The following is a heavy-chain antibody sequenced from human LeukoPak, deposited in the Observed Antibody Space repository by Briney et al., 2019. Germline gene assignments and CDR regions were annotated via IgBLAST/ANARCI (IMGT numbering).Heavy chain of an antibody. CDR1: GFTFSSYA. J-gene: IGHJ4*02. CDR2: ISGSGGST. D-gene: IGHD6-19*01. CDR3: AKDPRSEKEAYYFDY. Sequence: GGSLRLSCAASGFTFSSYAMSLVRQAPGKGLEWVSAISGSGGSTYYADSVKGRFTISRDNSKNTLYLQMNSLRAEDTAVYYCAKDPRSEKEAYYFDYWGQGTLVTVSS. V-gene: IGHV3-23*01.